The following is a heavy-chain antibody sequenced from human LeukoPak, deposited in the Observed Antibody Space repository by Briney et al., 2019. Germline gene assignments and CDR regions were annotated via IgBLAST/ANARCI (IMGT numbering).Heavy chain of an antibody. CDR2: IHTSGSI. V-gene: IGHV4-4*07. CDR1: GGSVNSYY. Sequence: SETLSLTCTVSGGSVNSYYWSWIRQPAGKGLEWIGHIHTSGSINHNPSLKSRVIMSVDTSKNQFSLKLSSVTAADTAVYYCARDSFPRDFWGGYLPYWGQGTLVTVSS. J-gene: IGHJ4*02. CDR3: ARDSFPRDFWGGYLPY. D-gene: IGHD3-3*01.